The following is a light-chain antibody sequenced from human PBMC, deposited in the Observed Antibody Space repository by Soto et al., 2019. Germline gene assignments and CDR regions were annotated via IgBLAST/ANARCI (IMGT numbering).Light chain of an antibody. J-gene: IGLJ2*01. CDR1: SIGVGGYDY. CDR2: DVS. Sequence: QSVLTQPASVSGSPGQSITISCTGTSIGVGGYDYVSWYQQHPGKAPKLMIYDVSNRPSGVSNRFSGSKSGNTASLTISGLQAEDEADYYCSSYTSSNTLVVFGGGTQLTVL. V-gene: IGLV2-14*03. CDR3: SSYTSSNTLVV.